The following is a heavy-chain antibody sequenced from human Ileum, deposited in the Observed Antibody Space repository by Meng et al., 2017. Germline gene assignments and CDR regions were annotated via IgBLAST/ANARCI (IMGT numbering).Heavy chain of an antibody. Sequence: GESLKISCAASGFTFSDYAVGWVRQAPGRGLEWVSTIIGSGYKTYYADSVRGRFTMSRDNSKNTLSVQMNSLRAEDTAVYYCARVRCSSTSCFADYWGQGTLVTVSS. D-gene: IGHD2-2*01. CDR3: ARVRCSSTSCFADY. J-gene: IGHJ4*02. CDR2: IIGSGYKT. V-gene: IGHV3-23*01. CDR1: GFTFSDYA.